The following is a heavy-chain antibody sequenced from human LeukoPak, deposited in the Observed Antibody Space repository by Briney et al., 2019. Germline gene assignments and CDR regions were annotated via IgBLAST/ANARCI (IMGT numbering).Heavy chain of an antibody. Sequence: GGYLSRYSAASGFTVSINYMSGVRQAPGQGLVWVLVIYSGGSTYYADSVRGRFTISRDNSKNTLYLQMNSLRAEDTAVYYCAHSGGRRHYYYYGMEVWGQGTTVTASS. V-gene: IGHV3-53*01. CDR3: AHSGGRRHYYYYGMEV. CDR2: IYSGGST. D-gene: IGHD3-16*01. J-gene: IGHJ6*02. CDR1: GFTVSINY.